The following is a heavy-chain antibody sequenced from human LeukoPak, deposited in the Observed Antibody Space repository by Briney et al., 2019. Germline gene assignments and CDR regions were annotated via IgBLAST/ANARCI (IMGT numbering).Heavy chain of an antibody. Sequence: GASVKVSCKASGYTFTGYYMHWVRQAPGQGLEWMGWINPNSGGTNYAQKFQGWVTMTRDTSISTAYMELSRLRSDDTAVYYCARGDMVRGVINLSYWFDPWGQGTLVTVSS. CDR3: ARGDMVRGVINLSYWFDP. CDR1: GYTFTGYY. J-gene: IGHJ5*02. CDR2: INPNSGGT. V-gene: IGHV1-2*04. D-gene: IGHD3-10*01.